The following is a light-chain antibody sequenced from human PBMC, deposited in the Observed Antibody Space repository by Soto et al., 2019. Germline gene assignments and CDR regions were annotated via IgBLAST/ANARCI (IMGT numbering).Light chain of an antibody. CDR3: CTYARNRLYV. Sequence: QAVVAQPPSASGSPGQSVTITCTGTNSDVGTYNYVSWYQQKPGKAPKLLIYEVTHRPSGISDRFSGSKSGNMASLTISGLQDEDEASYYCCTYARNRLYVFGSGTKVTVL. J-gene: IGLJ1*01. V-gene: IGLV2-8*01. CDR2: EVT. CDR1: NSDVGTYNY.